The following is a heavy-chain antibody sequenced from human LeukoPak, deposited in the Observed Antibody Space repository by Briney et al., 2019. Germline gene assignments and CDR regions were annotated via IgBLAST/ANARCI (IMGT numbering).Heavy chain of an antibody. D-gene: IGHD6-25*01. J-gene: IGHJ6*03. CDR3: ARGGADYYYFYMDV. Sequence: SGGSLRLSCAASGFTFSSYEMNWVRQAPGKGLEWVSYISSSGSTIYYADSVKGRFTISRDNAKNSLYLQMNSLRAEDTAVYYCARGGADYYYFYMDVWGKGTTVTISS. V-gene: IGHV3-48*03. CDR1: GFTFSSYE. CDR2: ISSSGSTI.